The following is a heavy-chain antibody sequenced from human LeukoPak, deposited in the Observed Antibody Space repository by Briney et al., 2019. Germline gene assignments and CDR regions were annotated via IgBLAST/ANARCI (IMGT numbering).Heavy chain of an antibody. CDR2: ISGSGGST. D-gene: IGHD3-22*01. V-gene: IGHV3-23*01. CDR1: GFAFSSYA. CDR3: AKERDSRGYFDY. J-gene: IGHJ4*02. Sequence: GGSLRLSCAASGFAFSSYAMSWVRQAPGKGLEWVSAISGSGGSTYYADSVKGRFTISRDNSKNTLFLQMNSLRAEDTAVYYCAKERDSRGYFDYWGQGTLVTVSS.